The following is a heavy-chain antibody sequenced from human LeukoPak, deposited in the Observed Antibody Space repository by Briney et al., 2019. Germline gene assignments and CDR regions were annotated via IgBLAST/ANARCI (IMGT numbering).Heavy chain of an antibody. V-gene: IGHV3-21*01. CDR3: ATGLPSYSSSWYPGY. J-gene: IGHJ4*02. CDR1: GFTFNDYT. D-gene: IGHD6-13*01. CDR2: ISSSSIYI. Sequence: GGSLRLSCAASGFTFNDYTMTWVRQAPGKGLEWVSSISSSSIYIFYADSLKGRFTISRDNAKNSLYLQMNSLRAEDTAVYYCATGLPSYSSSWYPGYWGQGTLVTVSS.